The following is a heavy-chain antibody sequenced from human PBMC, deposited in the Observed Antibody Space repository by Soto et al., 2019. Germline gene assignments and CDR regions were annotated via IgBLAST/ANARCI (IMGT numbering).Heavy chain of an antibody. V-gene: IGHV4-39*01. CDR3: ATADGFGVVTPFFEY. J-gene: IGHJ4*02. CDR2: SFYRGST. Sequence: QLQLQESGPGLVKPSETLSLTCTVSGGSIGSMSHYWGWLRQSPGKHLEWIGSSFYRGSTHYNPSLKIRVNISVDTSKNQVSLKLYSVTAADTAVYYCATADGFGVVTPFFEYWGQGILVTVSS. D-gene: IGHD3-3*01. CDR1: GGSIGSMSHY.